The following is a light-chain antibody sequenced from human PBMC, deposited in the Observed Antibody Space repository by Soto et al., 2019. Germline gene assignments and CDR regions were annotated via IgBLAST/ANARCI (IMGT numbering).Light chain of an antibody. CDR2: KAS. CDR1: QSISSW. Sequence: DIQMTQSPSTLSASVGDRVTITCRASQSISSWLAWYQQKPGKATKLLSDKASSLASGVPSTFSGSGSWIEFTIIISGLQADDFSTYYCQDYTSYPMYSVGQGTKLEIK. CDR3: QDYTSYPMYS. J-gene: IGKJ2*01. V-gene: IGKV1-5*03.